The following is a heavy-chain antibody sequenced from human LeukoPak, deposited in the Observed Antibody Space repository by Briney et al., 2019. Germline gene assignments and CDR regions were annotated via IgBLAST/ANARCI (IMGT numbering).Heavy chain of an antibody. CDR3: AKRADSSGDYYLDY. J-gene: IGHJ4*02. V-gene: IGHV5-51*01. D-gene: IGHD3-22*01. CDR2: IYLGDSDT. CDR1: GYSFTTYW. Sequence: GESLKISCIVSGYSFTTYWIGWVRQMPGKGLEWMGIIYLGDSDTRYSPSFQGQVTISADKSISTAYLQWSSLKASDTAIYYCAKRADSSGDYYLDYRGQGTLVTVSS.